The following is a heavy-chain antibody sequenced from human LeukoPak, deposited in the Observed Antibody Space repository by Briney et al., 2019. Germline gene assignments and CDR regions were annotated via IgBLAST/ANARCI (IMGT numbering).Heavy chain of an antibody. Sequence: GGSLRLSCAASGFTFSSYWMSWVRQAPGKGLEWVANIKQDGSEKYYVDSVKGRFTISRDNAKNSLYLQMNSLRAEDTAVYYCARSAYDYVWGSYRPHDYWGQGTLVTVSS. V-gene: IGHV3-7*01. J-gene: IGHJ4*02. CDR3: ARSAYDYVWGSYRPHDY. CDR2: IKQDGSEK. D-gene: IGHD3-16*02. CDR1: GFTFSSYW.